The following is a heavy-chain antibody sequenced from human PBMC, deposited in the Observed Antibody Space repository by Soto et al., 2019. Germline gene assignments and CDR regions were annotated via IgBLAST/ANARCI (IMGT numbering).Heavy chain of an antibody. Sequence: SVKVSCKASGGTFSSYAISWVRQAPGQGLEWMGGIIPIFGTANYAQKFQGRVTITADESTSTAYMELSSLRSEDTAVYYCARVGPDYGDYTRFDYWGQGTLVTVSS. D-gene: IGHD4-17*01. J-gene: IGHJ4*02. CDR2: IIPIFGTA. CDR1: GGTFSSYA. V-gene: IGHV1-69*13. CDR3: ARVGPDYGDYTRFDY.